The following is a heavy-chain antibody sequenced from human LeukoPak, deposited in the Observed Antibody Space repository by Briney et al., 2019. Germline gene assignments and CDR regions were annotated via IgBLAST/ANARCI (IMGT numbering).Heavy chain of an antibody. D-gene: IGHD4-17*01. CDR1: GFTFSSYW. CDR2: IYSGGST. V-gene: IGHV3-66*01. CDR3: ARVGWTTVTTRDAFDI. J-gene: IGHJ3*02. Sequence: PGGSLRLSCAASGFTFSSYWMSWVRQAPGKGLEWVSVIYSGGSTYYADSVKGRFTISRDNSKNTLYLQMNSLRAEDTAVYYCARVGWTTVTTRDAFDIWGQGTMVTVSS.